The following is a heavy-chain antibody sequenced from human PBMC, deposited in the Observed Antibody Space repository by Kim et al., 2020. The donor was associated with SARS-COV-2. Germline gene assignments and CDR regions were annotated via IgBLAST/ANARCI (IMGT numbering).Heavy chain of an antibody. D-gene: IGHD3-3*01. CDR2: ISYDGSNK. CDR1: GFTFSSYG. V-gene: IGHV3-30*18. J-gene: IGHJ4*02. CDR3: AKEPKALEWLLSYYFDY. Sequence: GGSLRLSCAASGFTFSSYGMHWVRQAPGKGLEWVAVISYDGSNKYYADSVKGRFTISRDNSKNTLYLQMNSLRAEDTAVYYCAKEPKALEWLLSYYFDYWGQGTLVTVSS.